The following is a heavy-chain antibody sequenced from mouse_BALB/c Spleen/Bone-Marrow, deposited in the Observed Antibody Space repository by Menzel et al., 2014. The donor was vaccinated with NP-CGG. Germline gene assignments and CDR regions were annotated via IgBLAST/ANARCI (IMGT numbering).Heavy chain of an antibody. Sequence: EVKLLESGGGLVQPGGSLKLSCAASGFDFSRYWMSWVRQAPGKGLEWIGEINPDSSTVNYTPSLKDKFIISRDNAKNTLYLQMSKVRSEDTALYYCARLGYYGGFAYWGQGTLVTVSA. D-gene: IGHD2-3*01. CDR2: INPDSSTV. CDR1: GFDFSRYW. CDR3: ARLGYYGGFAY. V-gene: IGHV4-1*02. J-gene: IGHJ3*01.